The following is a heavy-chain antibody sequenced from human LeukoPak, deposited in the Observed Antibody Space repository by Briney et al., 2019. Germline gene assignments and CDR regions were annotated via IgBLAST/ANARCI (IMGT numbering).Heavy chain of an antibody. CDR2: IYHSGST. CDR3: ARENYYDSIVY. D-gene: IGHD3-22*01. CDR1: AYSISSGYY. J-gene: IGHJ4*02. V-gene: IGHV4-38-2*02. Sequence: SETLSLTCAVSAYSISSGYYWGWIRQPPGKGLEWIGSIYHSGSTYYNPSLKSRVTISVDTSKNQFSLKLSSVTAADTAVYYCARENYYDSIVYWGQGTLVTVSS.